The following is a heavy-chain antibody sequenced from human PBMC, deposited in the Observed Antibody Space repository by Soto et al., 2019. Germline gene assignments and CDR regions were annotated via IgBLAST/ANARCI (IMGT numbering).Heavy chain of an antibody. D-gene: IGHD3-22*01. CDR2: ISAYNGNT. V-gene: IGHV1-18*01. J-gene: IGHJ6*02. Sequence: ASVKVSCKASGYTFTSYGISWVRQAPGQGLEWMGWISAYNGNTNYAQKLQGRVTMTTDTSTSTAYMELRSLRSDDTAVYYCARDRGRPDLRDTHYYDSSDLEYGMDVWG. CDR3: ARDRGRPDLRDTHYYDSSDLEYGMDV. CDR1: GYTFTSYG.